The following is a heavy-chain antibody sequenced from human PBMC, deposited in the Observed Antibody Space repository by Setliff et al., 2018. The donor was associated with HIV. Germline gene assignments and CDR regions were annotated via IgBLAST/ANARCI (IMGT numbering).Heavy chain of an antibody. CDR1: GGSFSGYY. Sequence: SETLSLTCAVYGGSFSGYYWSWIRQPPGKGLEWIGIINYSGTTYYNPSLKSRITISVATSKNQFSLRLSSVTAADTAVYYCARHSGSGYYLIDPWGQGTLVTVSS. CDR3: ARHSGSGYYLIDP. D-gene: IGHD3-22*01. CDR2: INYSGTT. V-gene: IGHV4-34*01. J-gene: IGHJ5*02.